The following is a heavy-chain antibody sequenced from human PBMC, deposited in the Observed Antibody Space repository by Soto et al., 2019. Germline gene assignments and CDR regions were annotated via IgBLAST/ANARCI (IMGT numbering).Heavy chain of an antibody. D-gene: IGHD6-6*01. Sequence: GGSLRLSCAASGFTFSSYAMSWVRQAPGKGLEWVSAISGSGGSTYYADSVKGRFTISRDNFKNTLYLQMNSLRAEDTAVYYCATPRYSSSSPYYYGMDVWGQGTTVTVSS. CDR3: ATPRYSSSSPYYYGMDV. V-gene: IGHV3-23*01. CDR1: GFTFSSYA. CDR2: ISGSGGST. J-gene: IGHJ6*02.